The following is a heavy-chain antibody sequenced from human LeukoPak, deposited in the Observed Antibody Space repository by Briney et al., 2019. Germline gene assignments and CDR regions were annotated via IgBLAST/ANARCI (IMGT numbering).Heavy chain of an antibody. Sequence: GRSLRLSCAASGFTFDDYAMHWVRQAPGKGLEWVSGISWNSGSIGYADSVKGRFTISRDNAKNSLYLQMNSLRAEDTALYYCAKDMSRVDTAMVPYYFDYWGQGTLVTVSS. CDR3: AKDMSRVDTAMVPYYFDY. J-gene: IGHJ4*02. CDR2: ISWNSGSI. V-gene: IGHV3-9*01. D-gene: IGHD5-18*01. CDR1: GFTFDDYA.